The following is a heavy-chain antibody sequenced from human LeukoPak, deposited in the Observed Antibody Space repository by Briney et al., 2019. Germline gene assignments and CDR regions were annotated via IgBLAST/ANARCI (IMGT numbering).Heavy chain of an antibody. V-gene: IGHV3-64D*06. D-gene: IGHD3-10*01. Sequence: STYYADSVKGRFTIYRDNSKNTLYLQMSSLRTEDTAVYYCVKDGSGSYYTYYFDYWGQGTLVTVSS. CDR3: VKDGSGSYYTYYFDY. J-gene: IGHJ4*02. CDR2: ST.